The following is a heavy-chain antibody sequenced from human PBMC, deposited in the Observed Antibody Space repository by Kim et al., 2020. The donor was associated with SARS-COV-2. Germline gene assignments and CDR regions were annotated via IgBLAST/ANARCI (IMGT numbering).Heavy chain of an antibody. CDR3: ARDGDFYDSSGIDY. Sequence: SDPVKGRFTIPRDNSKNTLYLQMNSLRAEDTAVYYCARDGDFYDSSGIDYWGQGTLVTVSS. D-gene: IGHD3-22*01. J-gene: IGHJ4*02. V-gene: IGHV3-33*01.